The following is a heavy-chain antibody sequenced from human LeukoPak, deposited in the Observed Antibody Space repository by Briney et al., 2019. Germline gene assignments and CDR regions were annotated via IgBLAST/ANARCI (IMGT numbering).Heavy chain of an antibody. CDR3: ARYYIEGRCFDY. J-gene: IGHJ4*02. CDR2: INPNSGGT. D-gene: IGHD3-10*01. CDR1: GYTFNTYN. V-gene: IGHV1-2*02. Sequence: ASVKVSCKASGYTFNTYNINWVRQAPGQGLEWMGWINPNSGGTNYAQKFQGRVTMTRDTSIRTAYMELSRLRSDDTAMYYCARYYIEGRCFDYWGQGTLVTVSS.